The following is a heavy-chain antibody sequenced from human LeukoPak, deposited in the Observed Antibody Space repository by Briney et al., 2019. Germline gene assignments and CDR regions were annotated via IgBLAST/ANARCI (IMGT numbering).Heavy chain of an antibody. CDR2: INPEESEK. CDR1: GFTFSTYW. D-gene: IGHD2-8*01. CDR3: VRDKVNGARKGSLFDY. V-gene: IGHV3-7*01. J-gene: IGHJ4*02. Sequence: QAGGSLRLSCSTSGFTFSTYWIGWVRQTPGKGLEWVAHINPEESEKNYINSVKGRFTISRDNAKNSLYLQMNSLTDEDTAVYYCVRDKVNGARKGSLFDYWGQGTLVTVSS.